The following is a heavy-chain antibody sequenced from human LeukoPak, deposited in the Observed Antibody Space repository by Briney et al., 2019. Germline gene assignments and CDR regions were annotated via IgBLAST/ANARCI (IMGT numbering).Heavy chain of an antibody. J-gene: IGHJ6*02. V-gene: IGHV1-8*01. CDR1: GYIFTSYD. CDR2: MNPNSGNT. Sequence: ASVQVSCKASGYIFTSYDINWVRQATGQGLEWMGWMNPNSGNTGYAQKFQGRVTMTRNTSISTAYMELSSLRSEDTAVYYCARMRDSSYYYYYGMDVWGQGTAVTVSS. CDR3: ARMRDSSYYYYYGMDV. D-gene: IGHD2-15*01.